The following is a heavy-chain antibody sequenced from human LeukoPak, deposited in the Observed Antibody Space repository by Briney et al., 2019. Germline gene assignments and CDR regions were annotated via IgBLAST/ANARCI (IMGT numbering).Heavy chain of an antibody. D-gene: IGHD6-13*01. CDR1: GYTFSSYG. CDR2: ISAYNGKT. Sequence: ASVTVSCKASGYTFSSYGISWVRQAPGQGLEWMGWISAYNGKTKYAQKLQGRVTMTTETSTSTAYMELRSLRSDDTAVYYCARARQQLVWANWFDPWGRGTLVTVSS. V-gene: IGHV1-18*01. CDR3: ARARQQLVWANWFDP. J-gene: IGHJ5*02.